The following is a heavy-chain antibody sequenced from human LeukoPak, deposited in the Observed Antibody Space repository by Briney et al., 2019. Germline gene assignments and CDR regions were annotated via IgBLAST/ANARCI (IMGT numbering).Heavy chain of an antibody. D-gene: IGHD3-9*01. Sequence: SETLSLTCAVYGGSFSGYYWSWIRQPPGKGLEWIGEINHSGSTNYNPSLKSRVTISVDTSKNQFSLKLSSVTAADTAVYYCATLTGYSSESWFDPWGQGILVTVCS. CDR3: ATLTGYSSESWFDP. CDR2: INHSGST. J-gene: IGHJ5*02. V-gene: IGHV4-34*01. CDR1: GGSFSGYY.